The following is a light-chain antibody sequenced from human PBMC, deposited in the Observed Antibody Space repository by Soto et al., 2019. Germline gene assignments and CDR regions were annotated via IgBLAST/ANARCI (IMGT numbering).Light chain of an antibody. CDR3: CPYAATNTLV. Sequence: QSALAQRASVSGSPGQSITISCTGTSSDVGSNNLVSWYQQHPGKAPKLMIYDVTKRPSGISNRFAGSKSDNTASLTTSGLQAEDEADYYCCPYAATNTLVFGAGTKVTVL. CDR1: SSDVGSNNL. V-gene: IGLV2-23*02. J-gene: IGLJ3*02. CDR2: DVT.